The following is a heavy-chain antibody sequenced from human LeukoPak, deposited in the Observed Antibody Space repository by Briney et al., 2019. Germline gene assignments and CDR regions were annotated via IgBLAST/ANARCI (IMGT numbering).Heavy chain of an antibody. D-gene: IGHD3-10*01. Sequence: SKTLSLTCTVSGGSISSSSYYWGWIRQPPGKGLEWIGSIYYSGSTYYNPSLKSRVTISVDTSKNQFSLKLSSVTAADTAVYYCARQRSLYHGSGFQSYFQHWGQGTLVTVSS. CDR2: IYYSGST. CDR3: ARQRSLYHGSGFQSYFQH. J-gene: IGHJ1*01. V-gene: IGHV4-39*01. CDR1: GGSISSSSYY.